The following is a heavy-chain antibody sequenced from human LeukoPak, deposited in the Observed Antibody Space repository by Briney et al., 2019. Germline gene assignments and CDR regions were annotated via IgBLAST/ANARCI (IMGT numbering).Heavy chain of an antibody. CDR2: IYYSGST. V-gene: IGHV4-39*07. CDR1: GGSISSSSYY. J-gene: IGHJ4*02. D-gene: IGHD3-22*01. CDR3: ARGPYYYDSSGYPGGYDY. Sequence: SETLSLTCTVSGGSISSSSYYWDWIRQPPGKGLEWIGSIYYSGSTNYNPSLKSRVTISVDTSKNQFSLKLSSVTAADTAVYYCARGPYYYDSSGYPGGYDYWGQGTLVTVSS.